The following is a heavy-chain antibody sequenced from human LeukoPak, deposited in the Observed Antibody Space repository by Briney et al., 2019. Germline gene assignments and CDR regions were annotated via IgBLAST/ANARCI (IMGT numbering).Heavy chain of an antibody. Sequence: GGSLRLSCTASGFIFNVHGMHWVRQAPGKGLEWVSYISSSGSTIYYADSVKGRFTISRDNAKKSLYLQMNSLRAEDTAVYYCARARLTDYVWGRRTFDIWGQGTMVTISS. CDR3: ARARLTDYVWGRRTFDI. J-gene: IGHJ3*02. D-gene: IGHD3-16*01. CDR1: GFIFNVHG. CDR2: ISSSGSTI. V-gene: IGHV3-48*04.